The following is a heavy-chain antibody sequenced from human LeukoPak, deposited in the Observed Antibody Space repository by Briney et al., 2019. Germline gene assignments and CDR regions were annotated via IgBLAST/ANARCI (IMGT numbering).Heavy chain of an antibody. J-gene: IGHJ6*04. Sequence: PGGSLRLSCAASGFTFSSYEMNWVRQAPGKGLEWVSYSSSGSTIYYSDSVKGRFTISRDNAKNSLYLQMNSLRAEDTAVYYCAELGITMIGGVWGKGTTVTIPS. D-gene: IGHD3-10*02. V-gene: IGHV3-48*03. CDR3: AELGITMIGGV. CDR1: GFTFSSYE. CDR2: SSSGSTI.